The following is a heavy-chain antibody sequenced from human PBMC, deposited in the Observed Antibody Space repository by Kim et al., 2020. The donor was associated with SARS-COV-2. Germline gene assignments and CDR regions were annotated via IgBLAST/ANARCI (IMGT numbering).Heavy chain of an antibody. Sequence: SLRLSCAASGFTFSSYAMHWVRQAPGPGLEWVAVISYDGSNKYYVDSVKGRFTISSDNSTNTLYLQMNRLRAEAPAVSSCARASRSSPFYYYGMDVWG. CDR2: ISYDGSNK. CDR3: ARASRSSPFYYYGMDV. J-gene: IGHJ6*01. CDR1: GFTFSSYA. D-gene: IGHD6-6*01. V-gene: IGHV3-30*04.